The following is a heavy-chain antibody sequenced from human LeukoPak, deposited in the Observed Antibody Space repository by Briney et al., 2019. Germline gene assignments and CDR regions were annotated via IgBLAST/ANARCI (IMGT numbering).Heavy chain of an antibody. CDR2: VYYSGST. Sequence: SETLSLTCTVSGGSISSGDYYWSWIRQPPGKGLEYIGYVYYSGSTYYNPSLKSRITISLDTSKNQFSLKLSSVTPADTAVYYCARDRRDQSGWYYIPGGSWGQGTLVTVSS. CDR1: GGSISSGDYY. CDR3: ARDRRDQSGWYYIPGGS. V-gene: IGHV4-30-4*08. J-gene: IGHJ5*02. D-gene: IGHD2-15*01.